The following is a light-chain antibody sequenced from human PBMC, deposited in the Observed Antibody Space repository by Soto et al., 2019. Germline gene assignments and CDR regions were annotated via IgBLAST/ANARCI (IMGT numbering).Light chain of an antibody. Sequence: DLQMTQSPSSVSASVGDSVTITCRASQGMSSWLAWYQQKPGKAPKLLIYGASSLQSGVPSRFSGSGSGTDFSLTISSLQPEDFATYYCQQANSFPYTFGQGTKLEIK. CDR1: QGMSSW. CDR2: GAS. J-gene: IGKJ2*01. CDR3: QQANSFPYT. V-gene: IGKV1-12*01.